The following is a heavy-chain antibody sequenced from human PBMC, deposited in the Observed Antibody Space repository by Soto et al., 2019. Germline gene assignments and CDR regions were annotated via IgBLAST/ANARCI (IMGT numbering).Heavy chain of an antibody. V-gene: IGHV1-46*01. CDR1: GYTFTSYA. D-gene: IGHD2-15*01. J-gene: IGHJ3*02. CDR3: ARVVVAATASGPHAFDI. CDR2: INPSGGST. Sequence: VKVSCKASGYTFTSYAMHWVRQAPGQRLEWMGIINPSGGSTSYAQKFQGRVTMTRDTSTSTVYMELSSLRSEDTAVYYCARVVVAATASGPHAFDIWGQGTMVTVSS.